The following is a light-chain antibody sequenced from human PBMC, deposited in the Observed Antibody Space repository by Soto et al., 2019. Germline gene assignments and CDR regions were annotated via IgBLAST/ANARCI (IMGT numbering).Light chain of an antibody. CDR3: QQYGSSLWT. CDR1: QSVSSSY. V-gene: IGKV3-20*01. CDR2: GAS. Sequence: EIVWTQSPGTLSWSPGERATLSCRASQSVSSSYLAWYQQKPGQAPRLLIYGASSRATGIPDRFSGSGSGTDFTLTISRLEPEDFAVYYCQQYGSSLWTFGQGTKVDIK. J-gene: IGKJ1*01.